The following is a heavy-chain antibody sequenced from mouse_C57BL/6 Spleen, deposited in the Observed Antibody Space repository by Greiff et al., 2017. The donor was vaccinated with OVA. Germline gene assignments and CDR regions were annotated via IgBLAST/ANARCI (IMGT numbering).Heavy chain of an antibody. CDR2: INSDGSAI. V-gene: IGHV11-2*01. D-gene: IGHD1-1*01. CDR3: MTYYYGSSYGYYFDY. J-gene: IGHJ2*01. CDR1: GFTFSGFW. Sequence: EVKLMETGGGLVQPGGSRGLSCEGSGFTFSGFWMSWVRQTPGKTLEWIGDINSDGSAINYAPSIKDRFTIFRDNDKSTLYLQMSNVRSEDTATYFCMTYYYGSSYGYYFDYWGQGTTLTVSS.